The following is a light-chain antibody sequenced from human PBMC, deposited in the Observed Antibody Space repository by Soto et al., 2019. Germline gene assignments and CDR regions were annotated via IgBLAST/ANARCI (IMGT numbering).Light chain of an antibody. CDR2: EVT. J-gene: IGLJ2*01. CDR3: SSYTTTSTHVA. Sequence: QSALTQPASVSGSPGQSITISCTGTSSDVGGYNLVSWYQQHPGKAPKLMIYEVTNRPSGVSDRFSASKSGNTASLTISGLQAEDDADYFCSSYTTTSTHVAFGGGTKLTVL. CDR1: SSDVGGYNL. V-gene: IGLV2-14*01.